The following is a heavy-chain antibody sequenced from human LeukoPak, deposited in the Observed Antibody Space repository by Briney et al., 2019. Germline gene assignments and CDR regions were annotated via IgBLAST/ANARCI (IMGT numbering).Heavy chain of an antibody. D-gene: IGHD3-9*01. V-gene: IGHV3-7*01. Sequence: GGSLRLSCAVSGFTFSTYWMSWVRQAPGKGLEWVANIKQDGSEKYYVDSVKGRFTISRDNAKNSLYLQMNSLRAEDTAVYYCARHPYFLDYWGQGTLVTVSS. J-gene: IGHJ4*02. CDR1: GFTFSTYW. CDR2: IKQDGSEK. CDR3: ARHPYFLDY.